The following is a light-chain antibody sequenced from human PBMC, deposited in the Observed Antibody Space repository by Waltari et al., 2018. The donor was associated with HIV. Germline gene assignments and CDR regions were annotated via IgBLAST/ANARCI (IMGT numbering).Light chain of an antibody. J-gene: IGKJ4*01. CDR3: QQYGSSSLT. CDR2: GAS. V-gene: IGKV3-20*01. CDR1: QSVSSSY. Sequence: EIVFTQSPGTLSLSPGERATLSCRASQSVSSSYLAWYQQKPGQAPRLLIYGASSRATGIPDRFSGSGSGTDFTLTISRLEPEDFAVYYCQQYGSSSLTFGGGTKVEIK.